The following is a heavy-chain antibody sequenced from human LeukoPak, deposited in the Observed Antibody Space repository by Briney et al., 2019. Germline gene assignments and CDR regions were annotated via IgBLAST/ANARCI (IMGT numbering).Heavy chain of an antibody. CDR2: ISGSGGST. J-gene: IGHJ6*02. CDR1: RFTFSSYA. CDR3: AKPNGSGGLWPLYYYYGMDV. D-gene: IGHD3-10*01. Sequence: GGSLRLSCAASRFTFSSYAMSWVRQAPGKGLEWVSAISGSGGSTYYADSVKGRFTISRDNSKNTLYLQMNSLRAEDTAVYYCAKPNGSGGLWPLYYYYGMDVWGQGTTVTVSS. V-gene: IGHV3-23*01.